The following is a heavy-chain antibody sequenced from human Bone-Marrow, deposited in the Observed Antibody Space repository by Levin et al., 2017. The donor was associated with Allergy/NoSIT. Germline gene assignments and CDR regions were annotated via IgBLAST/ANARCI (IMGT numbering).Heavy chain of an antibody. CDR2: IYYGGNT. CDR3: ARVDSSSWYPPEYYFDS. D-gene: IGHD3-22*01. CDR1: GGSIRDHY. Sequence: SETLSLTCTVSGGSIRDHYWSWIRQPPGKGLEWIGHIYYGGNTNYNPSLKSPGTISVDTSNNQFSLNQSSVTAADTAVYYCARVDSSSWYPPEYYFDSCGQGTLVTVSS. V-gene: IGHV4-59*11. J-gene: IGHJ4*02.